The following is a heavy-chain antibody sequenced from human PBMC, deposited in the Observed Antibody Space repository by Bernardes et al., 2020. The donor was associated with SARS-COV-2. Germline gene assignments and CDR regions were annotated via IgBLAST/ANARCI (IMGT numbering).Heavy chain of an antibody. CDR3: VRDFGGNSDY. J-gene: IGHJ4*02. CDR1: GFTLSSCC. D-gene: IGHD3-10*01. V-gene: IGHV3-74*01. Sequence: WGTLRLSFASSGFTLSSCCMHWVRKGPGKGLVWVSRMNEDGTITNHADSVRGRFTISRDIAKNTLYLEMNSLRAEDTAVYHCVRDFGGNSDYWGQGTLVTVSS. CDR2: MNEDGTIT.